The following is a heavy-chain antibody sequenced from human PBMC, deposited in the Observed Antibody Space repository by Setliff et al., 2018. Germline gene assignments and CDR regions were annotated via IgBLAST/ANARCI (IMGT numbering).Heavy chain of an antibody. V-gene: IGHV4-38-2*02. CDR2: IYHTGST. D-gene: IGHD3-22*01. CDR1: GYSISSDSY. J-gene: IGHJ3*02. CDR3: ARDVFPYHYEGAFDI. Sequence: SETLSLTCAVSGYSISSDSYWGWIRQPPGKGLEWIASIYHTGSTYYNPSLKSRITMSVDTSKNQFSLKLSSVTAADTAVYYCARDVFPYHYEGAFDIWGQGTMVTVS.